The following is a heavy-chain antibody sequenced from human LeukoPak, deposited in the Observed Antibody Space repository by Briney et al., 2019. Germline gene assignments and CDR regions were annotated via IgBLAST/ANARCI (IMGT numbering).Heavy chain of an antibody. V-gene: IGHV1-69*05. Sequence: ASVKVSCKASGGTFSSYAISWVRQAPGQGLEWMGGIIPIFGTANYAQKFQGRVTITTDESTSTAYMELSSLRSEDTAVYYCATVDIDYDSSGYYGYWGQGTLVTVSS. CDR2: IIPIFGTA. CDR1: GGTFSSYA. D-gene: IGHD3-22*01. CDR3: ATVDIDYDSSGYYGY. J-gene: IGHJ4*02.